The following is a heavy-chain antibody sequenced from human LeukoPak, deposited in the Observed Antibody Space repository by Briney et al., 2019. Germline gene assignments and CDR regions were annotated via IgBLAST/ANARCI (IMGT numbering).Heavy chain of an antibody. D-gene: IGHD6-19*01. J-gene: IGHJ4*02. CDR2: INPNSGGT. CDR1: GYTFTGYY. Sequence: ASVKVSCKASGYTFTGYYMHWVRQAPGQGLEWMGWINPNSGGTNYAQKFQGRATMTRDTSIGTAYMELSRLRSDDTAVYYCARDSYSSGWFMGQWDYWGQGTLVTVSS. CDR3: ARDSYSSGWFMGQWDY. V-gene: IGHV1-2*02.